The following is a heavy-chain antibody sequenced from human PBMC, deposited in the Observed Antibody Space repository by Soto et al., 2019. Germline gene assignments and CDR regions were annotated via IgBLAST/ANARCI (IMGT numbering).Heavy chain of an antibody. CDR2: IYYSGGT. V-gene: IGHV4-31*03. CDR3: ASLRRPYGLDV. CDR1: GASISSGAYY. Sequence: QVQLQESGPGLVNPSQTLSLTCTVSGASISSGAYYWSWIRQHPGKGLEWIGYIYYSGGTYYNPSLKSRGTLSGDTSQNQFSLRLNSVTAADTAVYYCASLRRPYGLDVWGHGTTVTVSS. J-gene: IGHJ6*02.